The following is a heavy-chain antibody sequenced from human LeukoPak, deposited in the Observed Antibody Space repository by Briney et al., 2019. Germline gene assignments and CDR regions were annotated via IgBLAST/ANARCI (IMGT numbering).Heavy chain of an antibody. CDR3: ARYGSGSPNDYYYYYMDV. Sequence: GASVKVSCKASGYTFTSYGISWVRQAPGQGLEWMGWISGYNGNTNYAQKLQGRVTMTTDTSTSTAYMELRSLRSDDTAVYYCARYGSGSPNDYYYYYMDVWGKGTTVTISS. CDR2: ISGYNGNT. J-gene: IGHJ6*03. CDR1: GYTFTSYG. V-gene: IGHV1-18*01. D-gene: IGHD3-10*01.